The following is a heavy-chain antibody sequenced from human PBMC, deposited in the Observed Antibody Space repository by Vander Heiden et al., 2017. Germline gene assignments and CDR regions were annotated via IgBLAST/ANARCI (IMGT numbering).Heavy chain of an antibody. V-gene: IGHV3-53*01. CDR3: ARRQGLETYYGMDV. J-gene: IGHJ6*02. CDR2: LYSGGST. CDR1: GFTVSSSY. Sequence: EVQLVESGGGLIQPGGSLRLSCAASGFTVSSSYMNWVRQAPGKGLEWVSILYSGGSTYYTDSVKGRFTISRDNSKNTLYLQMNSLRAEDTAVYYCARRQGLETYYGMDVWGQGTTVTVSS.